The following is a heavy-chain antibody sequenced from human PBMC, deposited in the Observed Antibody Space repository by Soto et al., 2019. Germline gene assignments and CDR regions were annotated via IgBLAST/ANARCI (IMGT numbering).Heavy chain of an antibody. Sequence: LCGGSISSYYWSWIRQPPGKGREWIGYIYYSGSTNYNPSLKSRVTISVDTAKNQFSLKLSSVTAADTAVYYCARETTVVTLGAFDIWGQGTMVTVSS. D-gene: IGHD4-17*01. CDR3: ARETTVVTLGAFDI. CDR2: IYYSGST. J-gene: IGHJ3*02. CDR1: GGSISSYY. V-gene: IGHV4-59*01.